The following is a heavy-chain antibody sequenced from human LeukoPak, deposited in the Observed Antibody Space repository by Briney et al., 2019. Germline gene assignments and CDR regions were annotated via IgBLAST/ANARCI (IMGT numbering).Heavy chain of an antibody. V-gene: IGHV3-30*18. CDR3: AKRPSDYGDYVSYFDY. Sequence: GGSLRLSCAASGFSFISYGRHWVRQAPGKGLEWVGVISDDGRRKDYADSVKGRFTISRDNSKDTLYLQMNSLRAEDTAVYYCAKRPSDYGDYVSYFDYWGQGTLVTVSS. CDR1: GFSFISYG. CDR2: ISDDGRRK. D-gene: IGHD4-17*01. J-gene: IGHJ4*02.